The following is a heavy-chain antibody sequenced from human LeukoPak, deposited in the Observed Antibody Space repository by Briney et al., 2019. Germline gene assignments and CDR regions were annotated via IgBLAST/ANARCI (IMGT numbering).Heavy chain of an antibody. V-gene: IGHV3-21*01. D-gene: IGHD2-2*01. Sequence: GGSLILSCAASGFTFSTYTMTWVRQAPGKGLEWVSSIISSSTYITYADSVKGRFTISRDNAKNSLYLQMNRLRAEDTAVYYCVRQSTSYYGMDVWGQGTTVTVSS. CDR1: GFTFSTYT. CDR2: IISSSTYI. J-gene: IGHJ6*02. CDR3: VRQSTSYYGMDV.